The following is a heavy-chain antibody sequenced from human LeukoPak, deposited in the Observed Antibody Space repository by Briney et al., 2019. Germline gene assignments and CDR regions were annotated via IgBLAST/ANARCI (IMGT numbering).Heavy chain of an antibody. V-gene: IGHV5-10-1*01. CDR3: ARHGGYYYDSSGAPNFDI. Sequence: GESLKISCKGSGYSFTNYWIGWVRQMPGKGLEWMGRIDPTDSYTNYSPSFQGHVTFSADKSISTAYLHWSSLKASDTAMYYCARHGGYYYDSSGAPNFDIWGQGTMVTVSS. CDR2: IDPTDSYT. D-gene: IGHD3-22*01. J-gene: IGHJ3*02. CDR1: GYSFTNYW.